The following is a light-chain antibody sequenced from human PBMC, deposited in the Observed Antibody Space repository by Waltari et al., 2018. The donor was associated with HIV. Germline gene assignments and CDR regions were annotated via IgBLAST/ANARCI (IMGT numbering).Light chain of an antibody. CDR1: SSNIGADYH. J-gene: IGLJ3*02. CDR3: QSYDSSLSAWV. V-gene: IGLV1-40*01. CDR2: GNP. Sequence: QSVLTQPPSLSGAPGQTVTISCTGTSSNIGADYHVHWYQQLPGTAPKLLIYGNPIRPSGVPARFSGSKSGPSASLAITGLQADDEADYYCQSYDSSLSAWVFGGGTKLTVL.